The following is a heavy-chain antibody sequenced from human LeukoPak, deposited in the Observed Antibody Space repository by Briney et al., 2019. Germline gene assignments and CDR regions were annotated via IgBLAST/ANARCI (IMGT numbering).Heavy chain of an antibody. Sequence: GGSLRLSCAASGFTFSSYSMNWVRQAPGKGLEWVSYISSTSNSIYYADSVKGRFTISRDNAKNSLYLQLNSLRAEDTAVYYCAADWSGAFDIWGQGTMVTVSS. CDR1: GFTFSSYS. CDR3: AADWSGAFDI. V-gene: IGHV3-48*04. CDR2: ISSTSNSI. J-gene: IGHJ3*02. D-gene: IGHD3-9*01.